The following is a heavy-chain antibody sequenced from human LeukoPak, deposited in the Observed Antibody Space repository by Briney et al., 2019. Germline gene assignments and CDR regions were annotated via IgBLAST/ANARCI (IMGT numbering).Heavy chain of an antibody. CDR2: IYYSGST. CDR1: GGSISSYY. D-gene: IGHD6-19*01. CDR3: ARRGAVAGNWFDP. J-gene: IGHJ5*02. V-gene: IGHV4-59*08. Sequence: SETLSLTCTVSGGSISSYYWSWIRQPPGKGLEWIGYIYYSGSTNYNPSLKSRVTISVDTSKNQFSLKLSSVTAADTAVYYCARRGAVAGNWFDPWGQGTLVTVS.